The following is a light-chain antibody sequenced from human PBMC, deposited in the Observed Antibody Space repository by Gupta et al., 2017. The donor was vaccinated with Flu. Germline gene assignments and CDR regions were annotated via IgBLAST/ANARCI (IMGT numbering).Light chain of an antibody. CDR1: QSITNNF. V-gene: IGKV3-20*01. CDR2: GAS. CDR3: QQYGDSSPKT. J-gene: IGKJ1*01. Sequence: IVLTQSPDTLSLSPGERATLSCRASQSITNNFLAWYQQRPGQSPRLLMYGASSRATGIPDRFSGGGSGTDFTLIIRRREPEDFAVYYCQQYGDSSPKTFGQGTKVEIK.